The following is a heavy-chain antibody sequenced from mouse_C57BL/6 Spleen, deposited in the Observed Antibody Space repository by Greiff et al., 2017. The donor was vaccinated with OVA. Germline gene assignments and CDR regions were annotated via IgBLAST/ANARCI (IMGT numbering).Heavy chain of an antibody. CDR1: GYTFTSYW. CDR2: IHPNSGST. J-gene: IGHJ2*01. D-gene: IGHD4-1*01. Sequence: QVQLKESGAELVKPGASVKLSCKASGYTFTSYWMHWVKQRPGQGLEWIGMIHPNSGSTNYNEKFKSKATLTVDKSSSTAYMQLSSLTSEDSAVYYCARPSGTPFDYWGQGTTLTVSS. CDR3: ARPSGTPFDY. V-gene: IGHV1-64*01.